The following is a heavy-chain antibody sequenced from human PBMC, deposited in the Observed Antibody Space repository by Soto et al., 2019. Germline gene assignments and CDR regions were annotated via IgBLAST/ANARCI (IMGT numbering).Heavy chain of an antibody. D-gene: IGHD5-18*01. Sequence: QVQLQESGPGLVKPSQTLSLTCTVSGGSISSGDYYWSWIRQPPGKGLEGIGYIYYSGSTYYNPSLKCRVTISVDTSKNQFPLRLSSVTAADTAVYYCARGSEPYSYGPNFDYWGQGTLVTVSS. CDR3: ARGSEPYSYGPNFDY. CDR1: GGSISSGDYY. J-gene: IGHJ4*02. V-gene: IGHV4-30-4*01. CDR2: IYYSGST.